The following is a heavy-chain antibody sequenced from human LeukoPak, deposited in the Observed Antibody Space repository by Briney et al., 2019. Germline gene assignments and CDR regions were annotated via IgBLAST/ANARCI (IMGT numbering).Heavy chain of an antibody. Sequence: GSLRLSCAASGFTFSSHAMSWVRQAPGKGLEWIGSIFSGGSTYYNPSLKSRVTISVDTSKNHFSLRLSSVTAADTAVYYCAREVDAAAAYNWFDPWGQGTLVTVSS. D-gene: IGHD2-2*01. CDR2: IFSGGST. CDR3: AREVDAAAAYNWFDP. CDR1: GFTFSSHA. V-gene: IGHV4-39*02. J-gene: IGHJ5*02.